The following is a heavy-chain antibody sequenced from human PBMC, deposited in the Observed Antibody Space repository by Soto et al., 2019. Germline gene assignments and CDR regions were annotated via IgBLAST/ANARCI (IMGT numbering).Heavy chain of an antibody. CDR1: GYTFTSYG. D-gene: IGHD6-19*01. Sequence: RASVKVSCKASGYTFTSYGISWVRQAPGQGLEWMGWISAYNGNTNYAQKLQGRVTMTTDTSASTAYMELSSLRSEDTAVYYCARGLAGYYYYGMDVWGQGTTVTVSS. V-gene: IGHV1-18*01. J-gene: IGHJ6*02. CDR3: ARGLAGYYYYGMDV. CDR2: ISAYNGNT.